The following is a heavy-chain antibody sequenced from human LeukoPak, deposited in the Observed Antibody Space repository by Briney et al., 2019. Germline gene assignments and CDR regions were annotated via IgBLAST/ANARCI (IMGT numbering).Heavy chain of an antibody. Sequence: PGGSLRLSCAASGFTFSTYSMNWVRQAPGKGLEWVSYISSSSGTIYYADSVKGRFTISRDNAKNSPYLQMNSLRDEDTAVYYCARDLDSSGYYYDWGQGTLVTVSS. D-gene: IGHD3-22*01. J-gene: IGHJ4*02. CDR3: ARDLDSSGYYYD. V-gene: IGHV3-48*02. CDR2: ISSSSGTI. CDR1: GFTFSTYS.